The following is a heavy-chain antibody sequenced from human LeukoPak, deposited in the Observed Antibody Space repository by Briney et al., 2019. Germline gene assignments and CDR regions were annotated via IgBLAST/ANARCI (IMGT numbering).Heavy chain of an antibody. CDR2: ISWNSGSI. D-gene: IGHD1-26*01. Sequence: GGSLRLSCAASGFTFDDYAMHWVRQAPGKGLEWVSGISWNSGSIGYADSVKGRFTISRDNAKNSLYLQMNSLRAEDTALYYCVKAVGAIKGPFDYWGQGTLVTVSS. J-gene: IGHJ4*02. V-gene: IGHV3-9*01. CDR3: VKAVGAIKGPFDY. CDR1: GFTFDDYA.